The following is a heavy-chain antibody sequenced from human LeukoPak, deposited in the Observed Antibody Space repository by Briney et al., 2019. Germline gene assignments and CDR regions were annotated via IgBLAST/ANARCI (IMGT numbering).Heavy chain of an antibody. Sequence: ASVKVSCKASGYTFTTYYMHWVRQAPGQGLEWMGIINPIGGYTTYAPGFQGRVTMTRDTSTSTIYMELHSLRSEDTAVYYCARDVSGESALGYWGQGTLVTVSS. J-gene: IGHJ4*02. D-gene: IGHD3-10*01. CDR2: INPIGGYT. V-gene: IGHV1-46*01. CDR1: GYTFTTYY. CDR3: ARDVSGESALGY.